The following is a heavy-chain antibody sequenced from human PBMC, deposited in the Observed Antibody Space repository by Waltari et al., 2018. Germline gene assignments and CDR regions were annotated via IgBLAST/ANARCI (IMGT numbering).Heavy chain of an antibody. CDR3: ARDSIAVAAPRASDY. CDR1: GFTFSRFG. CDR2: ISHDGDNE. Sequence: QVQLVESGGGVVQPGRSLKLSCAASGFTFSRFGLHWVRQAPGKGLEWVAVISHDGDNEYYADSVKDRFTISRDNFKNTLYLQMNSLRTEDTAVYYCARDSIAVAAPRASDYWGQGTLVTVSS. V-gene: IGHV3-30*17. J-gene: IGHJ4*02. D-gene: IGHD6-19*01.